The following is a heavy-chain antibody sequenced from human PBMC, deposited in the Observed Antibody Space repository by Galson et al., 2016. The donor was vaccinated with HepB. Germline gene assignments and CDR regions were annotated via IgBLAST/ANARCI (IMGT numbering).Heavy chain of an antibody. CDR3: AGATYTFYFDS. CDR2: IYYNGRT. V-gene: IGHV4-38-2*01. Sequence: WIRQRPGKGLEWIGTIYYNGRTYYSPSLKSRVTISLDTSKNQFSLKVTSVTAADTAVYYCAGATYTFYFDSWGQGTLVAVSA. D-gene: IGHD5-24*01. J-gene: IGHJ4*02.